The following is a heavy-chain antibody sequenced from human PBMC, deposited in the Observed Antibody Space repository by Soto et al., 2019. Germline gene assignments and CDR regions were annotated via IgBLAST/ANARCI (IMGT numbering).Heavy chain of an antibody. Sequence: SDTPSLTCTVSGGSISSGGYYWSWIRQHPGKGLEWIGYIYYSGSTYYNPSLKSRVTISVDTSKNQFSLKLSSVTAADTAVYYCARGGIAVAGFDYWGQGTLVTVSS. V-gene: IGHV4-31*03. D-gene: IGHD6-19*01. CDR1: GGSISSGGYY. CDR3: ARGGIAVAGFDY. CDR2: IYYSGST. J-gene: IGHJ4*02.